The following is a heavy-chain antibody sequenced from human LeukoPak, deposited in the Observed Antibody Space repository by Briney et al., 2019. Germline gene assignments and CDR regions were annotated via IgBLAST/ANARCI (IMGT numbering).Heavy chain of an antibody. CDR1: GGTFSSYA. J-gene: IGHJ4*02. V-gene: IGHV1-69*05. CDR3: AREGEGAYGDYENY. D-gene: IGHD4-17*01. Sequence: ASVKVSCKASGGTFSSYAISWVRQAPGQGLEWMGRIIPIFGTANYAQKFQGRVTITTDESTSTAYMELSSLRSDDTAVYYCAREGEGAYGDYENYWGQGTLVTVSS. CDR2: IIPIFGTA.